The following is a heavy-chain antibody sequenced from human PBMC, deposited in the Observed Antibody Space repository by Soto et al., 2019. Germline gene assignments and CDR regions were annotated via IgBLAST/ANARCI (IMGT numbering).Heavy chain of an antibody. J-gene: IGHJ4*02. V-gene: IGHV3-21*01. Sequence: PGGSLRLSCAVSGFNFNNYGINWVRQAPGKGLEWVSSVSKSDYTYYPDSVKGRFTISRDNAKNSVSLQMNTLRAEDTAVYYCAREDSIIIPAVSDFWGQGTLVTVSS. CDR1: GFNFNNYG. CDR2: VSKSDYT. CDR3: AREDSIIIPAVSDF. D-gene: IGHD2-2*01.